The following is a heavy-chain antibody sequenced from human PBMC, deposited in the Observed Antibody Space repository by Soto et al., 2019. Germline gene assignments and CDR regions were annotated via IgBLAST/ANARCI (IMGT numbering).Heavy chain of an antibody. V-gene: IGHV4-30-4*01. CDR3: ARRFLEWLPNNWFDP. CDR1: GGSISSGDYY. D-gene: IGHD3-3*01. CDR2: IYYSGST. Sequence: QVQLQESGPGLVKPSQTLSLTCTVSGGSISSGDYYWSWIRQPPGKGLEWIGYIYYSGSTYYNPSLKSRVTIAVAPSTNQFALKLSSVTAADTAVYYCARRFLEWLPNNWFDPWGQGTLVTVSS. J-gene: IGHJ5*02.